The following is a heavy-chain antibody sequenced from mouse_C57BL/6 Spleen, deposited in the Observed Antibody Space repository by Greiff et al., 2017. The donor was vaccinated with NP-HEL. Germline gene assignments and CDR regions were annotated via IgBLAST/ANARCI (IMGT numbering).Heavy chain of an antibody. J-gene: IGHJ3*01. Sequence: EVQGVESGGGLVKPGGSLKLSCAASGFTFSDYGMHWVRQAPEKGLEWVAYISSGSSTIYYADTVKGLFTISRDNAKNTLFLQMTSLRSEDTAMYYCARAYYGSSSWFAYWGQGTLVTVSA. CDR2: ISSGSSTI. D-gene: IGHD1-1*01. V-gene: IGHV5-17*01. CDR3: ARAYYGSSSWFAY. CDR1: GFTFSDYG.